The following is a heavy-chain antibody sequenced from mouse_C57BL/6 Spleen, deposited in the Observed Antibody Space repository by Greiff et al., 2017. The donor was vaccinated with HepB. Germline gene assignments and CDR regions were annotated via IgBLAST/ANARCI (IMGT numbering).Heavy chain of an antibody. V-gene: IGHV5-17*01. CDR1: GFTFSDYG. D-gene: IGHD2-4*01. Sequence: VQLKESGGGLVKPGGSLKLSCAASGFTFSDYGMHWVRQAPEKGLEWVAYISSGSSTIYYADTVKGRFTISRDNAKNTLFLQMTSLRSEDTAMYYCAIYDDYDDPFAYWGQGTLVTVSA. J-gene: IGHJ3*01. CDR3: AIYDDYDDPFAY. CDR2: ISSGSSTI.